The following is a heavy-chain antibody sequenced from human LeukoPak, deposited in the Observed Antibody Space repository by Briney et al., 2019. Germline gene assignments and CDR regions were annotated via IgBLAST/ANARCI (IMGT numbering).Heavy chain of an antibody. CDR3: ARVLIWFGQLQNWFDP. CDR1: GGSMTNNTFY. CDR2: IYHTGPT. Sequence: SETLSLTCTVSGGSMTNNTFYWGWIRQPPGNGLEWIGSIYHTGPTYYNPSLKSRVTISVDTSKNQFSLKLSSVTAADTAVYYCARVLIWFGQLQNWFDPWGPGTLVTVSS. V-gene: IGHV4-39*07. J-gene: IGHJ5*02. D-gene: IGHD3-10*01.